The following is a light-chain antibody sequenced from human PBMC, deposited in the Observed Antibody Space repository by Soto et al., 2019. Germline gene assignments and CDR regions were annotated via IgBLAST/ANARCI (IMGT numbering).Light chain of an antibody. CDR2: GAS. CDR3: QQYGSSRTWT. J-gene: IGKJ1*01. CDR1: QSVSSSY. V-gene: IGKV3-20*01. Sequence: EIVLTQSPGTLYLSPGEGATLSCRASQSVSSSYLAWYQQKPGQAPRLLIYGASSRATGIPDRFSGSGSGTDFTLTISRLEPEDFAVYYCQQYGSSRTWTFGQGTKVDIK.